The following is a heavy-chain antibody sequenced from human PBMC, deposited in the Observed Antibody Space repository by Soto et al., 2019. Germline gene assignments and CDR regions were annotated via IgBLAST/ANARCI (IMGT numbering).Heavy chain of an antibody. CDR3: ASELLWFGELYS. D-gene: IGHD3-10*01. CDR2: ISSSGSTI. J-gene: IGHJ5*02. CDR1: GFTFSSYE. Sequence: EVQLVESGGGLVQPGGSLRLSCAASGFTFSSYEMNWVRQAPGKGLEWVSYISSSGSTIYYADSVKGRFTISRDNAKNSLYLQMNSLRAEDTAVYYCASELLWFGELYSWGQGTLVTVSS. V-gene: IGHV3-48*03.